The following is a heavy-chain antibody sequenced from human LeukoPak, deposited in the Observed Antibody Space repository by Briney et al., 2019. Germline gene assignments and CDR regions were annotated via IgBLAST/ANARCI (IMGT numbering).Heavy chain of an antibody. CDR1: GGSISSYY. J-gene: IGHJ5*02. Sequence: SETLSLTCTVSGGSISSYYCSWIRQPPGKGLEWIGYIYYSGSTNYNPSLKTRVTISVDSSKSQFSLKLSSVTAADTAVDYCARHGTTGTNLNWFDPWGQGTLVTVSS. V-gene: IGHV4-59*01. D-gene: IGHD1-1*01. CDR2: IYYSGST. CDR3: ARHGTTGTNLNWFDP.